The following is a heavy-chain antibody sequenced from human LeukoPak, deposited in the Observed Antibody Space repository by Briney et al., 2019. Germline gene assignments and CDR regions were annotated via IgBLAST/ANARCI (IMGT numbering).Heavy chain of an antibody. D-gene: IGHD3-3*01. Sequence: SVKVSCKASGGTFSSYTISWVRQAPGQGLEWMGRIIPILGIANYAQKFQGRVTITADKSTSTAYMELSSLRSEDTAVYYCARVDYDFWSGYSMDYYYYMDVWGKGTTVTVS. CDR3: ARVDYDFWSGYSMDYYYYMDV. J-gene: IGHJ6*03. CDR1: GGTFSSYT. CDR2: IIPILGIA. V-gene: IGHV1-69*02.